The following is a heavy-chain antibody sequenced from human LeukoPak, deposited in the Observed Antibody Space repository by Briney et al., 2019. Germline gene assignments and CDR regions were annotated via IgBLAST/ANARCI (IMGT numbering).Heavy chain of an antibody. Sequence: PGGSLRLSCSASGFTFGTYPMHWVRQAPGEGLEWVAVISYDGSNKYYADSVKGRFTISRDNSKNTLYLQMNSLRAEDTAVYYCARDKDIVVVPAAYYFDYWGQGTLVTVSS. CDR1: GFTFGTYP. V-gene: IGHV3-30-3*01. CDR3: ARDKDIVVVPAAYYFDY. J-gene: IGHJ4*02. D-gene: IGHD2-2*01. CDR2: ISYDGSNK.